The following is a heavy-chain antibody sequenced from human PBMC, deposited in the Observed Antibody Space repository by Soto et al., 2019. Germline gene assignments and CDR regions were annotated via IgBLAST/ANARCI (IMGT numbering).Heavy chain of an antibody. Sequence: GGSLRLSCAASGFTFSSYAMSWVRQAPGKGLEWVSAISGSGGSTYYADSVKGRFTISRDNSKNKLYLQMNSLRAEDTAVYYCAKGGAILRFLEWLLWGAFDIWGQGTMVTVSS. D-gene: IGHD3-3*01. J-gene: IGHJ3*02. V-gene: IGHV3-23*01. CDR2: ISGSGGST. CDR1: GFTFSSYA. CDR3: AKGGAILRFLEWLLWGAFDI.